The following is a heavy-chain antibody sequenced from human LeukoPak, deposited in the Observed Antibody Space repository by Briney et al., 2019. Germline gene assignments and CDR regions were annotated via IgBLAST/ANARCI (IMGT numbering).Heavy chain of an antibody. CDR2: IWYDGGDK. J-gene: IGHJ4*02. D-gene: IGHD3-22*01. V-gene: IGHV3-33*08. CDR1: GFTFSSYV. Sequence: PGGSLRLSCAASGFTFSSYVMHWVRQAPGKGLEWVAFIWYDGGDKFYGDSVRGRFTISRDNSKNTLYLQMDNLRADDTAVYYCVRHHYDTSGYYARDYFDFWGQGTLVTVSS. CDR3: VRHHYDTSGYYARDYFDF.